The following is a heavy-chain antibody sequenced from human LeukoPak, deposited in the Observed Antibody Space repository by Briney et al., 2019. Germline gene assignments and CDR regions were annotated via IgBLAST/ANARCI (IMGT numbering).Heavy chain of an antibody. CDR2: INHSGGT. D-gene: IGHD2-2*01. CDR3: ALELVVPAALERLNAFDI. CDR1: GRSFSGFR. V-gene: IGHV4-34*01. Sequence: SETLSLTCAVSGRSFSGFRWHWIRQPPGKGPEWIGEINHSGGTTYNPSLKSRVTISVDTSKIQFSLNLTSVTAADTAVYYCALELVVPAALERLNAFDIWGHGTMVTVSS. J-gene: IGHJ3*02.